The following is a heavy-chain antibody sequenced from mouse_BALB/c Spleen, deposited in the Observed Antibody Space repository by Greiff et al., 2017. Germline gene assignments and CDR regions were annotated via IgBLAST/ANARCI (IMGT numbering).Heavy chain of an antibody. CDR2: IDPENGDT. CDR3: NAIGMIYYFDY. D-gene: IGHD2-4*01. CDR1: GFNIKDYY. V-gene: IGHV14-4*02. J-gene: IGHJ2*01. Sequence: EVQLQQSGAELVRSGASVKLSCTASGFNIKDYYMHWVKQRPEQGLEWIGWIDPENGDTEYAPKFQGKATMTADTSSNTAYLQLSSLTSEDTAVYYCNAIGMIYYFDYWGQGTTLTVSS.